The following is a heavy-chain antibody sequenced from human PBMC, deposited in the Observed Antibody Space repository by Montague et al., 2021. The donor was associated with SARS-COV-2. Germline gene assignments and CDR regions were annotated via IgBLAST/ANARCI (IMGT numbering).Heavy chain of an antibody. D-gene: IGHD1-7*01. CDR2: IQASGIT. CDR3: ARVPNWNYVPDY. Sequence: TLSLTCTVSGGSISSASFYWTWIRQSAGKGLEWIGRIQASGITNYDPSLKSRVAVSVDTSKNQFSLSLNSVTAADTATYFCARVPNWNYVPDYWGQGTLVTVSS. CDR1: GGSISSASFY. V-gene: IGHV4-61*02. J-gene: IGHJ4*02.